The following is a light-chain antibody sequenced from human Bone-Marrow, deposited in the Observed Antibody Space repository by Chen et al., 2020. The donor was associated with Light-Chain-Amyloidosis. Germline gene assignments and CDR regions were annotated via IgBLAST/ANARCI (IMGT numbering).Light chain of an antibody. V-gene: IGLV3-25*03. J-gene: IGLJ2*01. CDR1: DLPTKY. Sequence: SLELTQPPSVSVSPGQTARITCSGDDLPTKYAYWYQQNPGQAPVLVIHRDTDGPSGISERFSGSSSGATATLTISGVQAEDEADYHCQSADSSGTYEVIFGGGTKLTVL. CDR3: QSADSSGTYEVI. CDR2: RDT.